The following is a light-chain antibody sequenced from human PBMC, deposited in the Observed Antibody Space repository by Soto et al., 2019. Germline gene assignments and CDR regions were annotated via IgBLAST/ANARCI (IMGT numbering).Light chain of an antibody. CDR3: QVCDSSSDHPVV. V-gene: IGLV3-21*04. CDR2: YDR. Sequence: SYVVTQPPSVSVAPGKTATVTCGGDNIGSKSVNWYYQRPGQAPVLVMYYDRYRPSGIPERFSGSNSGNTATLTISRVEAGDEADYYCQVCDSSSDHPVVFGGGTKLTVL. J-gene: IGLJ2*01. CDR1: NIGSKS.